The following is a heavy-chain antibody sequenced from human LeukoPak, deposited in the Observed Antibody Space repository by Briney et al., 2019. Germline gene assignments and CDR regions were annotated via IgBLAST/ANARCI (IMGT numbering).Heavy chain of an antibody. CDR3: GRVSESLVNGGVSWSFDN. V-gene: IGHV3-7*03. CDR2: IKQDGSEK. D-gene: IGHD2-15*01. J-gene: IGHJ4*02. CDR1: GFTFSSYW. Sequence: GGSLRLSCAASGFTFSSYWMSWVRQAPGKGLEWVANIKQDGSEKYYVDSVKGRFTISRDNAKNSLYLQMNSLRAEDTAVYYCGRVSESLVNGGVSWSFDNWGQGTLVTVSS.